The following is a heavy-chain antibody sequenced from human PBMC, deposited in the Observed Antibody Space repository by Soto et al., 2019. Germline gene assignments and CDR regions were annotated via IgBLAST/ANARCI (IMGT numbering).Heavy chain of an antibody. D-gene: IGHD1-26*01. Sequence: SETLSLTCTVSGASITYGGYSWSWIRQTPGKGLEWIGYINHLETTFYNPSFESRLTLSIDRAKNQFSLNLNSMSAADRAVYFCAGGGGSDSFDYWGQGILVTVSS. J-gene: IGHJ4*02. CDR2: INHLETT. V-gene: IGHV4-30-2*01. CDR3: AGGGGSDSFDY. CDR1: GASITYGGYS.